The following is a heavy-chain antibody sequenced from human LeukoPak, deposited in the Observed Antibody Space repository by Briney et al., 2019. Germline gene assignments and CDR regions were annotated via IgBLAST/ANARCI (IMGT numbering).Heavy chain of an antibody. Sequence: ASVKVSCKALGYTFTGNYLHWVRQAPGQGLEWRGRINPSTGGTNYAQNVQGRVTMTWDTSVSTAYMELSRLTSDDTAVYYCARVDGNDDLFDYWGQGTLVTVSS. CDR2: INPSTGGT. V-gene: IGHV1-2*06. D-gene: IGHD5-24*01. CDR1: GYTFTGNY. CDR3: ARVDGNDDLFDY. J-gene: IGHJ4*02.